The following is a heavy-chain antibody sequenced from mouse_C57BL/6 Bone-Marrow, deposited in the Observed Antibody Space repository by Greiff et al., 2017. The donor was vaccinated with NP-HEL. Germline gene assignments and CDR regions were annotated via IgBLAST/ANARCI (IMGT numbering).Heavy chain of an antibody. D-gene: IGHD2-3*01. J-gene: IGHJ4*01. V-gene: IGHV1-85*01. CDR3: ARINGYYRYYAMDY. CDR1: GYTFTSYD. CDR2: IYPRDGST. Sequence: VKLMESGPELVKPGASVKLSCKASGYTFTSYDINWVKQRPGQGLEWIGWIYPRDGSTKYNEKFKGKATLTVDTSSSTAYMELHSLTSEDSAVYFCARINGYYRYYAMDYWGQGTSVTVSS.